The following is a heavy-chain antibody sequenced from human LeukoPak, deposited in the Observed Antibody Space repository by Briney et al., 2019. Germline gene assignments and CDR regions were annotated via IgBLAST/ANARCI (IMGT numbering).Heavy chain of an antibody. J-gene: IGHJ4*02. CDR3: ARGPMVPAAIKGWNY. V-gene: IGHV1-46*01. Sequence: ASVKVSCKASGYTFTSYYMRWVRQAPGQGLEWMGIINPSGGSTSYAQKFQGRVTMTRDTSTSTVYMELSSLRSEDTAVYYCARGPMVPAAIKGWNYWGQGTLVTVSS. CDR2: INPSGGST. D-gene: IGHD2-2*02. CDR1: GYTFTSYY.